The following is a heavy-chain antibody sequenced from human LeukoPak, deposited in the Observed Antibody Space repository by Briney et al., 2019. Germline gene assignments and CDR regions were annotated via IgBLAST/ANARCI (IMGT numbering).Heavy chain of an antibody. CDR3: ARDRGGSGWYFDY. CDR1: GFTFSSYW. Sequence: GGSLRLSCAASGFTFSSYWMSWVRQAPGKGLEWVANIKQDGSEEYYVDSVKGRFTISRDNAKNSLYLQMNSLRAEDTAVYYCARDRGGSGWYFDYWGQGTLVAVSS. CDR2: IKQDGSEE. V-gene: IGHV3-7*03. J-gene: IGHJ4*02. D-gene: IGHD6-19*01.